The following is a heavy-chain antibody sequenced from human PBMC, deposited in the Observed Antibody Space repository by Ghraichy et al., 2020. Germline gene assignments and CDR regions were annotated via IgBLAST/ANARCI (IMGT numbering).Heavy chain of an antibody. J-gene: IGHJ6*02. V-gene: IGHV4-4*07. CDR2: IYTRGST. Sequence: SETLSLTCTVSGGSISSYYWGWIRQPAGKGLEWIGRIYTRGSTNYNPSLKSRITMSVETSKNQFSLKLTSVTAADTAVYFCARVRYSSSSHGMDVWGQGTTVTVSS. CDR3: ARVRYSSSSHGMDV. D-gene: IGHD6-13*01. CDR1: GGSISSYY.